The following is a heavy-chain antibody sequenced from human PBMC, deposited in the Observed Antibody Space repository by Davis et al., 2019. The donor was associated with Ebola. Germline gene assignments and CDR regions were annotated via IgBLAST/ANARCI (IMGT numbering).Heavy chain of an antibody. Sequence: ASVKVSCKASGYTFTTYTMNWVRQAPGQGLEWMGWINTNTEDPTYAQGFTGRFVFSLDTSVSTTYLQISSLKAEDTAVYYCARAKDAIYDILTGYWGVDPWGQGTLVTVSS. V-gene: IGHV7-4-1*02. CDR2: INTNTEDP. J-gene: IGHJ5*02. CDR1: GYTFTTYT. CDR3: ARAKDAIYDILTGYWGVDP. D-gene: IGHD3-9*01.